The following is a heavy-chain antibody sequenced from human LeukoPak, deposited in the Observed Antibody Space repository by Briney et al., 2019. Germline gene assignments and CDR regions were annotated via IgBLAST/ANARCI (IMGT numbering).Heavy chain of an antibody. V-gene: IGHV3-23*01. J-gene: IGHJ4*02. CDR2: ISGGGAGT. D-gene: IGHD1-14*01. CDR3: AKDFVRYNIQFDY. CDR1: GLSLGFYA. Sequence: GGSLRLSCAASGLSLGFYAMSWVRQAPGKGLEWVSSISGGGAGTYYADSVRGRFTISRDNSKNTLYLQMDSLRAEDTALYYCAKDFVRYNIQFDYWGQGALVTVSS.